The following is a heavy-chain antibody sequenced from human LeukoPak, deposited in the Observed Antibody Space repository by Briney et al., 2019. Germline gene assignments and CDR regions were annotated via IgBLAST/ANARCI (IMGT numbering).Heavy chain of an antibody. J-gene: IGHJ4*02. CDR2: ISWNSGSI. CDR1: GFTFDDYA. D-gene: IGHD1-1*01. V-gene: IGHV3-9*01. CDR3: AKDAGVQLERPDY. Sequence: PGRSLRLSCAASGFTFDDYAMHWVRQAPGKGLEWVSGISWNSGSIGYADSVKGRFTIFRDNAKNSLYLQMNSLRAEDTALYYCAKDAGVQLERPDYWGQGTPVTVSS.